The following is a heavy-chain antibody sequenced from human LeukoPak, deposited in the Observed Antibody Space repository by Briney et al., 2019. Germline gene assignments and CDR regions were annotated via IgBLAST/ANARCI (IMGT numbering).Heavy chain of an antibody. J-gene: IGHJ4*02. CDR2: INAGNGNT. CDR3: ARTTAMVTIFDY. V-gene: IGHV1-3*01. CDR1: GYTFTSYT. D-gene: IGHD5-18*01. Sequence: GSGKVSCKASGYTFTSYTMHWVCQAPGQRLEWMGWINAGNGNTKYSQKFQGRVTITRDTSASTAYMELSSLRSEDTAVYYCARTTAMVTIFDYWGQGTLVTVSS.